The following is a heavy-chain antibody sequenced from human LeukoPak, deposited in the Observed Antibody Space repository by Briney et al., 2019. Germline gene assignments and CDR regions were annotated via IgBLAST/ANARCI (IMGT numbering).Heavy chain of an antibody. CDR3: ARAKFNSHSSSWYVENDAFDI. CDR1: GFTFSISS. V-gene: IGHV3-21*01. Sequence: GGSLRLSCAASGFTFSISSISWVRQAPGRGLEWISSISDSGTYIFYADSVKGRFTISRDDAKHSLYLQMNSLRAEDTAVYYCARAKFNSHSSSWYVENDAFDIWGQGTMVTVSS. CDR2: ISDSGTYI. D-gene: IGHD6-13*01. J-gene: IGHJ3*02.